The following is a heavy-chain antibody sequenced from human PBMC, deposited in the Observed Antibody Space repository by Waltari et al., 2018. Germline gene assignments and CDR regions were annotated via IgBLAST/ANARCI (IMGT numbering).Heavy chain of an antibody. Sequence: QVLLQESGPGLVRPSETLSLTCTVSGVSVNNYAHYWSWIRKPPGKGLEWIGYMFHGGSTDYKPSLKGRVNISTDKAKNQISLHLTSLTAADTALYFCARVTNDAFDFWGQGTMVTVSP. CDR1: GVSVNNYAHY. J-gene: IGHJ3*01. CDR2: MFHGGST. CDR3: ARVTNDAFDF. V-gene: IGHV4-61*08.